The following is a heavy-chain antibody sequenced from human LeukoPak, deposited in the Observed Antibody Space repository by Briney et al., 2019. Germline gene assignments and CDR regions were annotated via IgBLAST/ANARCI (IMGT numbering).Heavy chain of an antibody. CDR2: IYSGGST. D-gene: IGHD6-13*01. V-gene: IGHV3-66*02. J-gene: IGHJ6*03. CDR3: ARVAAAGYYYYYYMDV. Sequence: GGSLRLSCAASGFTVSSNYMSWVRQAPGKGLEWVSVIYSGGSTYHADSVKGRFTISRDNSKNTLYLQMNSLRAEDTAVYYCARVAAAGYYYYYYMDVWGKGTTVTVSS. CDR1: GFTVSSNY.